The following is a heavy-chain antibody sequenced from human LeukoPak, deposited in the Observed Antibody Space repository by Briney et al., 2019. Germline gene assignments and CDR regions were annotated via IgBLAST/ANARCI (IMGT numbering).Heavy chain of an antibody. CDR1: GGSFSGYY. D-gene: IGHD2/OR15-2a*01. J-gene: IGHJ4*02. CDR3: ARENLVRTFDY. V-gene: IGHV4-34*01. Sequence: SETLSLTCAVYGGSFSGYYWSWIRQPPGKGLEWIGEINHSGSTNYNPSLKSRVTISVDTSKNQFSLKLSSVTAADTAVYYCARENLVRTFDYWGQGTLVTVSS. CDR2: INHSGST.